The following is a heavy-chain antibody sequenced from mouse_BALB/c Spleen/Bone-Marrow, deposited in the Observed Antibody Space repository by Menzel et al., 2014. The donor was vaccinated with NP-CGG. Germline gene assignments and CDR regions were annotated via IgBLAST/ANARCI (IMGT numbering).Heavy chain of an antibody. CDR3: ARGWYFMDD. Sequence: VQLQQSGAEQMQPGASVKISCKATGYTFSNYWIEWVKQRPGHGLEWIGEILPGNTNANYNEKFKGRATSTADTSSNTASMQLSSLTSEESAVYYCARGWYFMDDWGQGTSVTVSS. D-gene: IGHD1-1*02. V-gene: IGHV1-9*01. J-gene: IGHJ4*01. CDR2: ILPGNTNA. CDR1: GYTFSNYW.